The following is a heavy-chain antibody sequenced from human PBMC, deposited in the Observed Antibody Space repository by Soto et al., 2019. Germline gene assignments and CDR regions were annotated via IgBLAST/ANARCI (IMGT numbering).Heavy chain of an antibody. CDR1: GFTFSSYG. J-gene: IGHJ4*02. CDR2: ISYDGSNK. CDR3: AKGVYYYGSGSLDY. D-gene: IGHD3-10*01. Sequence: GGSLRLSCAASGFTFSSYGMHWVRQAPGKGLEWVAVISYDGSNKYYADSVKGRFTISRDNSKNTLYLQMNSLRAEDTAVYYCAKGVYYYGSGSLDYWGQGTLVTVSS. V-gene: IGHV3-30*18.